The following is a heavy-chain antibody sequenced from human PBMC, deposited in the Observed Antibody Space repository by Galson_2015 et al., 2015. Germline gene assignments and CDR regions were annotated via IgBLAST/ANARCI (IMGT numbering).Heavy chain of an antibody. V-gene: IGHV1-8*01. Sequence: SVKVSCKASGYTFTSYDINWVRQATGQGLEWMGWMNPNSGNTGYAQKFKGRVTMTRNTSISTAYMELSSLRSEDTAVYYCACNYQAVAGTRRNWFDPWGQGTLVTVSS. CDR1: GYTFTSYD. D-gene: IGHD6-19*01. J-gene: IGHJ5*02. CDR2: MNPNSGNT. CDR3: ACNYQAVAGTRRNWFDP.